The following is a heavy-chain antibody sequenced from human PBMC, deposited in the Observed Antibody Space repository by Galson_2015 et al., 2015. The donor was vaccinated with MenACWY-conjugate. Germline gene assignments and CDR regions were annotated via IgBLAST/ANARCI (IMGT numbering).Heavy chain of an antibody. CDR3: ARERGPYDAFDV. D-gene: IGHD3-10*01. CDR2: ISSSSSTI. Sequence: SLRLSCAASGFTFSTYSVNWVRQAPGKGLEWVSYISSSSSTIYYANSVKGRFTISRDNAKNSLYLQMNTLRDEDTAVYYCARERGPYDAFDVWGQGTMVTVSS. V-gene: IGHV3-48*02. J-gene: IGHJ3*01. CDR1: GFTFSTYS.